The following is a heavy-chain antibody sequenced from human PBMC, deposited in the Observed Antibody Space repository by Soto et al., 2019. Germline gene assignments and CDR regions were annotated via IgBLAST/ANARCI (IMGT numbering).Heavy chain of an antibody. Sequence: SETLSLTCAVYGGSFSGYYWSWIRQPPGKGLEWIGEINHSGSTNYNPSLKSRVTISVDTSKNQFSLKLSSVTAADTAVYYCARSVTPPLSLSYSYYGMDVCAQGTSGTGS. CDR3: ARSVTPPLSLSYSYYGMDV. CDR2: INHSGST. V-gene: IGHV4-34*01. D-gene: IGHD4-17*01. J-gene: IGHJ6*02. CDR1: GGSFSGYY.